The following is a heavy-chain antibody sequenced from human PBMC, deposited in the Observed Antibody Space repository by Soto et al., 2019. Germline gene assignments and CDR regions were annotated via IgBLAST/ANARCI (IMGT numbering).Heavy chain of an antibody. J-gene: IGHJ6*02. CDR1: GFTFSDYY. CDR2: ISSSGSTI. Sequence: QVQLVESGGGLVKPGGSLRLSCAASGFTFSDYYMSWIRQAPGKGLEWVSYISSSGSTIYYADSVKGRFTISRDNAKNSLYLQMNSLRAEDTAVYYCARDGIAARILAVYYYYGMDVWGQGTKVTVSS. D-gene: IGHD6-6*01. CDR3: ARDGIAARILAVYYYYGMDV. V-gene: IGHV3-11*01.